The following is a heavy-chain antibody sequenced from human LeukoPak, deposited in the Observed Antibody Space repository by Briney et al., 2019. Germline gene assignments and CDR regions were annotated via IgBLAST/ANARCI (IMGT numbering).Heavy chain of an antibody. CDR2: IYSGGST. J-gene: IGHJ6*02. V-gene: IGHV3-66*01. CDR1: GFTVSSNY. CDR3: ARGADGDGTHTYYYGTDV. D-gene: IGHD5-24*01. Sequence: GSLRLSCAASGFTVSSNYMSWVRQAPGKGLEWVSVIYSGGSTYYADSVKGRFTISRDNSKNTLYLQVNSLRAEDTAVYYCARGADGDGTHTYYYGTDVWGQGTTVTVSS.